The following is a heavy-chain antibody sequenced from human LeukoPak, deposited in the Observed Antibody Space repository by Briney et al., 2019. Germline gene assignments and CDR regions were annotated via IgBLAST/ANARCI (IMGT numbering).Heavy chain of an antibody. Sequence: PSETLSLTCAVYGGSFSGYYWSWIRQPPGKGLEWIGEINHSGSTNYNPSLKSRVTISVDTSKNQFSLKLSSVTAADTAVYYCARGPRITMVRGVYWFDPRGQGTLVTVSS. CDR2: INHSGST. CDR1: GGSFSGYY. V-gene: IGHV4-34*01. CDR3: ARGPRITMVRGVYWFDP. D-gene: IGHD3-10*01. J-gene: IGHJ5*02.